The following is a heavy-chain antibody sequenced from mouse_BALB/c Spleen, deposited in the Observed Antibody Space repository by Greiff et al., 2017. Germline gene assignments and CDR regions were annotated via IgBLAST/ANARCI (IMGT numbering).Heavy chain of an antibody. CDR2: ISYDGSN. Sequence: ESGPGLVKPSQSLSLTCSVTGYSITSGYYWNWIRQFPGNKLEWMGYISYDGSNNYNPSLKNRISITRDTSKNQFFLKLNSVTTEDTATYYCARDPWDDYDGAMDYWGQGTSVTVSS. J-gene: IGHJ4*01. D-gene: IGHD2-4*01. V-gene: IGHV3-6*02. CDR3: ARDPWDDYDGAMDY. CDR1: GYSITSGYY.